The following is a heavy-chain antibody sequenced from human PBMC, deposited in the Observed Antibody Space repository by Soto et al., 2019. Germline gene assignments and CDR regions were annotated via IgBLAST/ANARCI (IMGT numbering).Heavy chain of an antibody. CDR3: ARSTILGNGFDP. D-gene: IGHD2-2*01. Sequence: QVQLVQSGAEVKKPGASVKVSCKASGYTFTSYAMHWVRQAPGQRLEWMGWINAGNGNTKYSQKFQGRVTITRDTSASTAYMELSSMRSEDTAVYYCARSTILGNGFDPWGQGTLVTVSS. CDR1: GYTFTSYA. V-gene: IGHV1-3*01. J-gene: IGHJ5*02. CDR2: INAGNGNT.